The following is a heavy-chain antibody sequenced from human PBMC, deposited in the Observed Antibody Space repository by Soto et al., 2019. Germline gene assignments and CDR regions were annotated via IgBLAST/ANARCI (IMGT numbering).Heavy chain of an antibody. D-gene: IGHD2-15*01. CDR1: VGTFRSYA. CDR2: INPIFGTA. V-gene: IGHV1-69*01. J-gene: IGHJ1*01. Sequence: QVQLVQSGAEVKKPGYSVKVSCKASVGTFRSYAISWVLQAPGQGLEWMGGINPIFGTANYAQKFQGRVTITADESTGTAYLELSSVRSEDTAVYYCARDLYCSGGSCPRHFQHWGQGTLVTVSS. CDR3: ARDLYCSGGSCPRHFQH.